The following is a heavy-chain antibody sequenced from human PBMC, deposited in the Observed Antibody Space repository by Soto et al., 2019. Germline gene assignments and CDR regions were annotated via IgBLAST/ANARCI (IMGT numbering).Heavy chain of an antibody. CDR2: IYYSGST. Sequence: SETLSLTCTVSGGSISSSSYYWGWIRQPPGKGLEWIGSIYYSGSTYYNPSLKSRVTISVDTSKNQFSLKLSSVTAADTAVYYCARVGSYHSTAFDIWGQGTMVTVSS. CDR1: GGSISSSSYY. CDR3: ARVGSYHSTAFDI. J-gene: IGHJ3*02. V-gene: IGHV4-39*07. D-gene: IGHD3-10*01.